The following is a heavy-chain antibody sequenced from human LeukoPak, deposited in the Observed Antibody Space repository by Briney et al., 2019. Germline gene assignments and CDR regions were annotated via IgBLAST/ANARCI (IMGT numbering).Heavy chain of an antibody. V-gene: IGHV4-34*01. CDR2: INHSGST. Sequence: PSETLSLTCTVSGGSISSYYWSWIRQPPGKGLEWIGEINHSGSTNYNPSLKSRVTISVDTSKNQFSLKLSSVTAADTAVYYCARSCIAVAGNRESFDYWGQGTLVTVSS. CDR3: ARSCIAVAGNRESFDY. D-gene: IGHD6-19*01. J-gene: IGHJ4*02. CDR1: GGSISSYY.